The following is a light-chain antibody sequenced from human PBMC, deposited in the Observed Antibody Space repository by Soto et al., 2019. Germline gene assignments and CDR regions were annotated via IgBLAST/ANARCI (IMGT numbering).Light chain of an antibody. V-gene: IGKV3-20*01. CDR3: HQYAAFPRT. J-gene: IGKJ1*01. CDR1: QTVTNRY. Sequence: IVLTQSPGTLSLSPGERATLSCRSSQTVTNRYLAWYQQKPGQAPRLLIYIASTRATGIPDRFSGSGSGADFTRTISRLEPEDFAVYYCHQYAAFPRTFGQGTKVEVK. CDR2: IAS.